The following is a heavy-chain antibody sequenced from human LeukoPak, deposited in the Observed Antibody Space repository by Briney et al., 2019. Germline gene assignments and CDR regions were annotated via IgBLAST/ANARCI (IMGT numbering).Heavy chain of an antibody. J-gene: IGHJ4*02. CDR2: INHSGST. V-gene: IGHV4-34*01. CDR1: GGSFSGYY. Sequence: SETLSLTCAVYGGSFSGYYWSWIRQPPGKGLEWVGEINHSGSTNYNPSLKSRVTISVDTSKNQFSLKLSSVTAADTAVYYCARGLKNGYYNGSGFHFDYWGQGTLVTVSS. D-gene: IGHD3-10*01. CDR3: ARGLKNGYYNGSGFHFDY.